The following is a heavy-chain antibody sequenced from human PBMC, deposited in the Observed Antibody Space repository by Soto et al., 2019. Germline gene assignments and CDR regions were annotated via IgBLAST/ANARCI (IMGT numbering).Heavy chain of an antibody. V-gene: IGHV3-33*01. D-gene: IGHD1-1*01. CDR2: IWYDGSNK. CDR3: ARDPSEQLERRDDAFDI. J-gene: IGHJ3*02. Sequence: QVQLVESGGGVVQPGRSLRLSCAASGFTFSSYGMHWVRQAPGKGLEWVAVIWYDGSNKYYADSVKGRFTISRDNSKNTLYRQMNSLRAEDTAVYYCARDPSEQLERRDDAFDIWGQGTMVTVSS. CDR1: GFTFSSYG.